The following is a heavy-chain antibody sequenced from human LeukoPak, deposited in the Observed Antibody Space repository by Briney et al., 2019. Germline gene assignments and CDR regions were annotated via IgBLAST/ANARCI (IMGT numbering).Heavy chain of an antibody. CDR1: GGSISSYY. J-gene: IGHJ5*02. Sequence: SETLSLTCTVSGGSISSYYWSWIRQPPGKGLEWIGYIYYSGSTNYNPSLKSRVTISVDTSKNQFSLKLSSMTAADTAVYYCERGSLWFDPWGQGTLVTVSS. V-gene: IGHV4-59*01. CDR3: ERGSLWFDP. CDR2: IYYSGST.